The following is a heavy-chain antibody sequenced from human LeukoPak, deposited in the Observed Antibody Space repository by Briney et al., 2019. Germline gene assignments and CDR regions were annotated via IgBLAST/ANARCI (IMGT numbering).Heavy chain of an antibody. J-gene: IGHJ6*03. CDR1: GGSISSSSDN. CDR2: IYYTGIT. V-gene: IGHV4-39*01. Sequence: SETLSLTCSVSGGSISSSSDNWGWIRQPPGKGLEWFGSIYYTGITYYNPSLMSRVSMSVDTSKNQFSLRLSSVTAADTAMYYCARQGRATVVMYMDDWGKGTTVTVSS. D-gene: IGHD4-23*01. CDR3: ARQGRATVVMYMDD.